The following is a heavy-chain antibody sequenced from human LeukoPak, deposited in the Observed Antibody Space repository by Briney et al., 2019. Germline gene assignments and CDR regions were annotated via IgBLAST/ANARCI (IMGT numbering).Heavy chain of an antibody. D-gene: IGHD3-22*01. CDR1: GYTFTGYH. CDR3: ARITYYYDSYYDF. J-gene: IGHJ4*02. CDR2: INPNSGGT. V-gene: IGHV1-2*02. Sequence: ASVKVSCKASGYTFTGYHMHWVRQAPGQGLEWMGWINPNSGGTNYAQNFQGRVTMTRDTSISTAYMELSRLRSDDTAVYYCARITYYYDSYYDFWGQGTLVTVSS.